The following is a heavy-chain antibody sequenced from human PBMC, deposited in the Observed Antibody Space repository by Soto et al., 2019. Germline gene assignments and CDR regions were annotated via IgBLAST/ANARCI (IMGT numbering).Heavy chain of an antibody. CDR1: GFTFRGYP. CDR2: ISSSSSYT. Sequence: GGSLGLSCAASGFTFRGYPMNWVRQAPGKGLEWVSYISSSSSYTNYADSVKGRFTISRDNAKNSLYLQMNSLRAEDTAVYYSARGKEDIVVVPAALDYYYYGMDVWGQGTTVTVSS. D-gene: IGHD2-2*01. J-gene: IGHJ6*02. CDR3: ARGKEDIVVVPAALDYYYYGMDV. V-gene: IGHV3-11*05.